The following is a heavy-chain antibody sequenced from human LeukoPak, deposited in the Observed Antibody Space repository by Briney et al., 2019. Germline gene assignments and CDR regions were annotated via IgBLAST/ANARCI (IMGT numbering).Heavy chain of an antibody. Sequence: GGTLRLSCAASGFTFRRYGMSWVRQAPGKGLEWVSAISGSGGGSTYYADSVKGRFTISRDNSKNTLYLQMNSLRAEDTAVYYCARGPPYSGSYYWGQGTLVTVSS. CDR2: ISGSGGGST. CDR3: ARGPPYSGSYY. D-gene: IGHD1-26*01. CDR1: GFTFRRYG. V-gene: IGHV3-23*01. J-gene: IGHJ4*02.